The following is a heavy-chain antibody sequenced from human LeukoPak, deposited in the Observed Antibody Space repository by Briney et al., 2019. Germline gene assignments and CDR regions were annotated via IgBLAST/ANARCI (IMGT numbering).Heavy chain of an antibody. Sequence: GGSLRLSCAASGFTFSSYGMQWVRQAPGKRLEPVAVISYDGSNKYYADSVKGRFTISRDNSKNTLYLQMNSLRAEDTAVYYCAKDRGYCSSTSCSYYYYGMDVWGQGPTVTVSS. CDR3: AKDRGYCSSTSCSYYYYGMDV. V-gene: IGHV3-30*18. CDR1: GFTFSSYG. D-gene: IGHD2-2*01. J-gene: IGHJ6*02. CDR2: ISYDGSNK.